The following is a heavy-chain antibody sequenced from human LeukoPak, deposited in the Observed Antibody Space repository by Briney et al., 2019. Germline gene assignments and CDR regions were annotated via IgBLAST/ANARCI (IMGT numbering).Heavy chain of an antibody. Sequence: GGSLRLSCAASGFTFSSYGMHRVRQAPGKGLEWVAVIWYDGSSKYYEDSVKGRFTISRDNSKNKLYLKMNSLRAEDTAVYYCARAGSSAWPNFEYGARGTLVSVSS. CDR2: IWYDGSSK. CDR1: GFTFSSYG. D-gene: IGHD6-19*01. CDR3: ARAGSSAWPNFEY. J-gene: IGHJ4*02. V-gene: IGHV3-33*01.